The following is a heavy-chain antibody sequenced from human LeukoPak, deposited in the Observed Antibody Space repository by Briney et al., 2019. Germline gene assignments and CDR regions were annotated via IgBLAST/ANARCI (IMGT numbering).Heavy chain of an antibody. Sequence: PGGSLRLSCVASGFSFDDYAMHWVRQAPGKGLEWVSGISWNSGSIGYADSVKGRFTISRDNAKNSLYLQMNSLRAEDTALYYCAKDGYSSSWYMGAFDYWGQGTLVTVSS. CDR2: ISWNSGSI. V-gene: IGHV3-9*01. CDR3: AKDGYSSSWYMGAFDY. J-gene: IGHJ4*02. D-gene: IGHD6-13*01. CDR1: GFSFDDYA.